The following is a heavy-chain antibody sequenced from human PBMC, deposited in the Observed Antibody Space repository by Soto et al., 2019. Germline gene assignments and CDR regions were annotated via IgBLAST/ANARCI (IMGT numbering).Heavy chain of an antibody. Sequence: EVQLLESGGKLVQPGGSLTLSCAASGFTFSTYAMAWVRQAPGKGLEWVSGVSASGLNTDYADPVKGRFYISRDNSKNTVYLHMNSLRAEDTALYYCATDRPRRTSGYFVDYWGQGPPVTVSS. CDR3: ATDRPRRTSGYFVDY. V-gene: IGHV3-23*01. CDR1: GFTFSTYA. CDR2: VSASGLNT. J-gene: IGHJ4*02. D-gene: IGHD5-18*01.